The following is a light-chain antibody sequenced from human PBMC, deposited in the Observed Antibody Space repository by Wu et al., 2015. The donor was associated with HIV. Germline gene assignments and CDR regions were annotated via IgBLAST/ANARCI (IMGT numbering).Light chain of an antibody. Sequence: EIVLTQSPATLSLSPGERATLSCRASQSVASFLAWYQQKPGQAPRLLIYDASNRATGIPARFSGSGSGTDFTLTISSLEPEDFAVYYCQQYGNSPYTFGQGTKLESK. J-gene: IGKJ2*01. CDR1: QSVASF. V-gene: IGKV3-11*01. CDR3: QQYGNSPYT. CDR2: DAS.